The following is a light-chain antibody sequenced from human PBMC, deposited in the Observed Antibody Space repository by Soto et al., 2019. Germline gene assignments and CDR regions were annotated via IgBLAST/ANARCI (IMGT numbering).Light chain of an antibody. Sequence: EIVLKQSPGTMSLSPGERATLSCRASQGVSSSYLAWYQQKPGQAPRLLIFGASYRATGIPDRFSGSGSGTDFTLTISRLEPEDFAVYYCRQYGSSPPDFTFGPGTKVDIK. V-gene: IGKV3-20*01. CDR2: GAS. J-gene: IGKJ3*01. CDR1: QGVSSSY. CDR3: RQYGSSPPDFT.